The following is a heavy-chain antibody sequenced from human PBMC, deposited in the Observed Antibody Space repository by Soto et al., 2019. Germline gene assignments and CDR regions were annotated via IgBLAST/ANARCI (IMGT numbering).Heavy chain of an antibody. CDR2: IYHSGTT. CDR1: GGSLSSFY. V-gene: IGHV4-59*01. CDR3: ATVHKEELVTVPAAPYDR. D-gene: IGHD2-2*01. Sequence: QVRLQESGPGLVKSSETLSLTCTVSGGSLSSFYWGWIRRPPGKGLEWIGYIYHSGTTRYNSSLKSRAIMSVDSSKNEFSLKLPSVPAADTATYYRATVHKEELVTVPAAPYDRWGHGTLVTVAS. J-gene: IGHJ5*02.